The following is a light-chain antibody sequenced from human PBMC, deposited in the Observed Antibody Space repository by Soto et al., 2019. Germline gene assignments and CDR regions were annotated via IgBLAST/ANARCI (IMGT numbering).Light chain of an antibody. J-gene: IGKJ1*01. CDR3: QQYNSYRT. CDR1: ESVTSR. Sequence: DIQMTQSPSSLSASIGDRVTITYRASESVTSRLAWYQQKPGKAPELLISEASIVESGVPSRFSGSGSGTEFTLTISSMQPDDFATYYCQQYNSYRTFGQGTKVEIK. CDR2: EAS. V-gene: IGKV1-5*03.